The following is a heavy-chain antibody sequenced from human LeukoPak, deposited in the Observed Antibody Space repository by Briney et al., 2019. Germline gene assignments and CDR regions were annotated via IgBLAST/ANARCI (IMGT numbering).Heavy chain of an antibody. J-gene: IGHJ3*02. D-gene: IGHD2-2*01. Sequence: PGESLQISCKGSGYIFTSYWIGWVRQLPGKGLEWMGLIYPGDSDARYSPSFQGQVTISADKSITTAYLQWSSLKASDTAMYYCARHFGGSTSHAFDIWGQGTMVTVSS. CDR1: GYIFTSYW. V-gene: IGHV5-51*01. CDR2: IYPGDSDA. CDR3: ARHFGGSTSHAFDI.